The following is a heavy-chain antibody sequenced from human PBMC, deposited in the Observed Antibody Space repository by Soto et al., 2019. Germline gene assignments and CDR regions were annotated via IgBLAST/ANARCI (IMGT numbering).Heavy chain of an antibody. CDR2: IYHTGTT. Sequence: SETLSLTCTVSGGSITSPGRFWSWIRQHPGKGLEWIGKIYHTGTTDYNPSLKSRVSVRVDTSKNQISLKLNSLTAADTAVYFCARLNPHESADLDYGDYVWDLGSIDPWGQGTLVTVSS. D-gene: IGHD4-17*01. J-gene: IGHJ5*02. CDR1: GGSITSPGRF. V-gene: IGHV4-31*02. CDR3: ARLNPHESADLDYGDYVWDLGSIDP.